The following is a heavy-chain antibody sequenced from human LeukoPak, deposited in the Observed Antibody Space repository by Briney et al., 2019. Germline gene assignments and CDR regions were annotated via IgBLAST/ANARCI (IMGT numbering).Heavy chain of an antibody. CDR1: GFTFTNCS. V-gene: IGHV3-23*01. Sequence: GWSLRLSCAASGFTFTNCSMSWVRQAPGKGLEWASAISASGGSTYYADSVKDRFCISRDNSKNTVYLQMNSLRVEDTAVYYCAKDALSAVTTFDYWGQGTLVTVSS. D-gene: IGHD4-17*01. J-gene: IGHJ4*02. CDR3: AKDALSAVTTFDY. CDR2: ISASGGST.